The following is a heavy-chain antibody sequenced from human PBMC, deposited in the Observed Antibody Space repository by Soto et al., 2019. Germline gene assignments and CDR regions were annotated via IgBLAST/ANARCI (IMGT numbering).Heavy chain of an antibody. CDR3: ARRYYDFWSGYYDYYYYYGMDV. Sequence: ASVKVSFKASGYTFTSYDIDWVRQATGQGLEWMGWMNPNSGNTGYAQKFQGRVTMTRNTSISTAYMELSSLRSEDTAVYYCARRYYDFWSGYYDYYYYYGMDVWG. D-gene: IGHD3-3*01. J-gene: IGHJ6*02. V-gene: IGHV1-8*01. CDR1: GYTFTSYD. CDR2: MNPNSGNT.